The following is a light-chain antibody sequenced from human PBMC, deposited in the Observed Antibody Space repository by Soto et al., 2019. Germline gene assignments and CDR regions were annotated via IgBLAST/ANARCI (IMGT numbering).Light chain of an antibody. J-gene: IGLJ1*01. CDR3: CSYAGSSTPYV. CDR2: KAS. CDR1: SSDVGSYNL. Sequence: QSALTQPASVSGSPGQSITISCTGTSSDVGSYNLVSWYQQHPGKAPKLMIYKASKRPSGVSNRFSGSKSGNTASLTISGLQAEDEADYYCCSYAGSSTPYVFGTGTKLTVL. V-gene: IGLV2-23*01.